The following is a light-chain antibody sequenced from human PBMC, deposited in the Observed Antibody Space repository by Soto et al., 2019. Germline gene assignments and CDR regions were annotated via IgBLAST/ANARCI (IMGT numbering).Light chain of an antibody. Sequence: EIVMAQSPTILSVSPGERATLSCRASQSVSSNLAWYQQKPGQAPRLLIYEASSRSPGIPDRFSGSASGTDFTLTISRLEPEDFAVYYCQQYVTSPLTFGGGTKVDNK. V-gene: IGKV3-20*01. CDR1: QSVSSN. CDR2: EAS. J-gene: IGKJ4*01. CDR3: QQYVTSPLT.